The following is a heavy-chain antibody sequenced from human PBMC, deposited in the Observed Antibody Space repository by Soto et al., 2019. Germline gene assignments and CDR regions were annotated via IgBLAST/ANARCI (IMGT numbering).Heavy chain of an antibody. V-gene: IGHV3-23*01. J-gene: IGHJ4*01. CDR3: AKGRFDVVTISPFDH. CDR1: GFNFKKFA. D-gene: IGHD3-3*02. Sequence: GGSLRLSCVASGFNFKKFAMSWVRQAPGEGLEWVSGISCCGGSTSYADSVKGRFSIARDDSTNTLSLQMNNLRGDDSAIYCCAKGRFDVVTISPFDHWGQGTLVTVSS. CDR2: ISCCGGST.